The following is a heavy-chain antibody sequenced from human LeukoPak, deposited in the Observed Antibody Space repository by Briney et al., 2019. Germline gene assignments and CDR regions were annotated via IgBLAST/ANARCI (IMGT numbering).Heavy chain of an antibody. CDR3: AKGGPEASAGLSWFDP. V-gene: IGHV4-59*01. CDR1: GGSINFYY. Sequence: PSETLSLTCTVSGGSINFYYWHWMRQPPGKGLEWIGHTFYSGNVKYNPSLESRVTISVDRSKNQISLNLNSVTAADTAVYYCAKGGPEASAGLSWFDPWGQGTLVTVSS. J-gene: IGHJ5*02. CDR2: TFYSGNV. D-gene: IGHD1-14*01.